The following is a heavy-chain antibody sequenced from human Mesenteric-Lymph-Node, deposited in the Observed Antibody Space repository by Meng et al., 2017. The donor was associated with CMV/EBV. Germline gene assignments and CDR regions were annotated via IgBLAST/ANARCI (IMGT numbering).Heavy chain of an antibody. CDR2: INPNSGNT. D-gene: IGHD6-19*01. Sequence: ASVKVSCKTSGYTFTGYYMHWVRQAPGRGLEWMGWINPNSGNTGYAQKFQGRVTMTRNTSISTAYMELSSLRSEDTAVYYCARGNSIVAVAGTSMGFDYWGQGTLVTVSS. J-gene: IGHJ4*02. CDR1: GYTFTGYY. V-gene: IGHV1-8*02. CDR3: ARGNSIVAVAGTSMGFDY.